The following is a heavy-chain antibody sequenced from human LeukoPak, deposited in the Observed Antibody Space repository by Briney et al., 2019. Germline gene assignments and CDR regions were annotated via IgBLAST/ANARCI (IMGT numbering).Heavy chain of an antibody. Sequence: GASVKVSCKASGYSFTSYGMNWVRQAPGQGPEWMGWINTNTGNPTYAQGFTGRYVFSLDTSVNTAYLQISSLKAEDTAVYYCARDLGYSPGSSDYWGQGTLVTVSS. CDR1: GYSFTSYG. J-gene: IGHJ4*02. CDR3: ARDLGYSPGSSDY. D-gene: IGHD4-11*01. V-gene: IGHV7-4-1*02. CDR2: INTNTGNP.